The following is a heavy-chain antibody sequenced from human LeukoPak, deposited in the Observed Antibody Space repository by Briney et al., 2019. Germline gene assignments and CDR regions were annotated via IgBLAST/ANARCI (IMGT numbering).Heavy chain of an antibody. J-gene: IGHJ4*02. CDR3: ARQSQAGAIFDY. V-gene: IGHV1-2*02. D-gene: IGHD6-13*01. Sequence: ASVKVSCKASGGTFSSSAIIWVRQAPGQGLEWMGWINPNSGGTNYAQKFQGRVTMTRDTSISTAYMELSSLRSEDTAVYYCARQSQAGAIFDYWGQGTLVTVSS. CDR2: INPNSGGT. CDR1: GGTFSSSA.